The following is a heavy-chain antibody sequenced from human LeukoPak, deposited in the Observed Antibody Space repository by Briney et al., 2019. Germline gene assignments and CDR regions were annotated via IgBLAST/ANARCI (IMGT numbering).Heavy chain of an antibody. CDR1: GFTFSSYS. CDR3: AAVGYCSSTSCYVGYFDY. Sequence: PGGSLRLSCAASGFTFSSYSMNWVRQAPGKGLEWVSSISSSSSYIYYADSVKGRFTISRDNAKNSLYLQMNSLRAEDTAVYYCAAVGYCSSTSCYVGYFDYWGQGTLVTVSS. D-gene: IGHD2-2*01. CDR2: ISSSSSYI. J-gene: IGHJ4*02. V-gene: IGHV3-21*01.